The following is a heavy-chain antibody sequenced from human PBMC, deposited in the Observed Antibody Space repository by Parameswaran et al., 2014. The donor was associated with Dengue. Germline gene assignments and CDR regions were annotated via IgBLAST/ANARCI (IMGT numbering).Heavy chain of an antibody. Sequence: VRQAPGKGLEWIGYIYYSGSTYYNPSLKSRVTISVDTSKNQFSLKLSSVAAADTAVYYCARGPLAVGATGGIKYYFDYWGQGTLVTVSS. CDR2: IYYSGST. CDR3: ARGPLAVGATGGIKYYFDY. D-gene: IGHD1-26*01. V-gene: IGHV4-31*02. J-gene: IGHJ4*02.